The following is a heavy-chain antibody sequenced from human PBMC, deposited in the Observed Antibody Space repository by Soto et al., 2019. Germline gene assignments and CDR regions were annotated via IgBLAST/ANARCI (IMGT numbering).Heavy chain of an antibody. J-gene: IGHJ5*02. Sequence: GGSLRLSCAASGFTFSDYYMSWIRQAPGKGLEWVSYISSSSSYTNYADSVKGRFTISRDNAKNSLYLQMNSLRAEDTAVYYCARVLRYFVMWFDPWGQGTLVTVSS. CDR3: ARVLRYFVMWFDP. D-gene: IGHD3-9*01. V-gene: IGHV3-11*05. CDR1: GFTFSDYY. CDR2: ISSSSSYT.